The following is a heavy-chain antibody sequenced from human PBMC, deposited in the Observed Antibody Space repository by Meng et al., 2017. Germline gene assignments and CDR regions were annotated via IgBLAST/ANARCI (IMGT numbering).Heavy chain of an antibody. V-gene: IGHV4-61*01. CDR3: ARDGATTVTTGWFDP. J-gene: IGHJ5*02. CDR2: IYYSGST. CDR1: GGSVSSGSYY. D-gene: IGHD4-17*01. Sequence: GRRQESGPGLVSASETLSLTCTVSGGSVSSGSYYWSWIRQPPGKGLEWIGYIYYSGSTNYNPSLKSRVTISVDTSKNQFSLKLSSVTAADTAVYYCARDGATTVTTGWFDPWGQGTLVTVSS.